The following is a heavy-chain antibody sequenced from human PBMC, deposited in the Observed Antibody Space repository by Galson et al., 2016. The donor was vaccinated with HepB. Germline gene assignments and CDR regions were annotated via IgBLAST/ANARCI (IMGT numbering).Heavy chain of an antibody. CDR1: GFTFSDYY. J-gene: IGHJ6*03. V-gene: IGHV3-11*06. D-gene: IGHD6-13*01. CDR2: ISSSSSFT. Sequence: SLRLSCAASGFTFSDYYMGWIRQAPGKGLECVSHISSSSSFTNYADSVKGRFIISRDNVKNSLYLQMNSLRAEDTAVYFCARVPYNSSRLFLSRVNAYYYYMDVWGKGTTVTVSS. CDR3: ARVPYNSSRLFLSRVNAYYYYMDV.